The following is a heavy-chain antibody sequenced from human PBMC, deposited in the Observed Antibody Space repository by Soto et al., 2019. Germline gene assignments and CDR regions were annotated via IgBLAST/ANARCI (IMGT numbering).Heavy chain of an antibody. CDR3: XXXXXXXGWYY. CDR1: GYTLTELS. J-gene: IGHJ4*02. CDR2: FDPEDGET. D-gene: IGHD6-19*01. Sequence: QVQLVQSGAEVKKPGASVKVSCKVSGYTLTELSMHWVRQAPGKGLEWMGGFDPEDGETIYAPKFQGRVTMTEDTXXXXXXXXXXXXXXXXXXXXXXXXXXXXXGWYYWGQGTLVTVSS. V-gene: IGHV1-24*01.